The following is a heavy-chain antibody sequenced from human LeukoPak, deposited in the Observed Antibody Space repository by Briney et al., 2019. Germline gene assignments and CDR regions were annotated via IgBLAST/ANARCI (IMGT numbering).Heavy chain of an antibody. Sequence: GGSLRLSCAASGITFRNYGMHWVRQAPGKGLEWVAFIWYDGSNKYYADSVKGRFTISRDSSRNTLFLQMNSLRVEDTAVYYCATDRATQYFDYWGQGTLVSVPS. CDR2: IWYDGSNK. V-gene: IGHV3-30*02. CDR1: GITFRNYG. D-gene: IGHD2-15*01. J-gene: IGHJ4*02. CDR3: ATDRATQYFDY.